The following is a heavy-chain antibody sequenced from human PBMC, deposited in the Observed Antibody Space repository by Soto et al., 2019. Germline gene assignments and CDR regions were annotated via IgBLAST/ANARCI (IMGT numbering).Heavy chain of an antibody. CDR1: GFTFSSYE. CDR2: ISSSGSTI. D-gene: IGHD6-13*01. V-gene: IGHV3-48*03. J-gene: IGHJ4*02. Sequence: GGSLRLSCAASGFTFSSYEMNWFRQAPGKGLEWVSYISSSGSTIYYADSVKGRFTISRDNAKNSLYLQMNSLRAEDTAVYYCAGITKLYSSSWYPLFDYWGQGTLVTVS. CDR3: AGITKLYSSSWYPLFDY.